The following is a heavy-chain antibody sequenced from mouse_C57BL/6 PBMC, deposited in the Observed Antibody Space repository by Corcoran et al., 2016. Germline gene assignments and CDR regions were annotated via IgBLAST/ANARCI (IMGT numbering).Heavy chain of an antibody. Sequence: QVQLKQSGAELVRPGASVKLSCKASGYTFTDYYINWVKQRPGQGLEWIARIYPGSGNTYYNEKFKGKATLTAEKSSSTAYMQLSSLTSEDSAVYFCARDPHYYGSSWYFDVWGTGTTVTVSS. V-gene: IGHV1-76*01. J-gene: IGHJ1*03. CDR2: IYPGSGNT. CDR3: ARDPHYYGSSWYFDV. CDR1: GYTFTDYY. D-gene: IGHD1-1*01.